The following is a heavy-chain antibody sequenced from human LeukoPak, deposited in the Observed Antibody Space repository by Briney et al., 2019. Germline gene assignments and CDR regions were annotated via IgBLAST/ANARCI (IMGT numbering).Heavy chain of an antibody. CDR3: AREGNYVSRYFDY. CDR2: IIPIFGTA. CDR1: GGTFSSYA. Sequence: SVKVSCKAAGGTFSSYAISWVRQAPGQGLEWMGRIIPIFGTANYAQKFQGRVTITTDESTSTAYMELSSLRSEDTAVYYCAREGNYVSRYFDYWGQGTLVTVSS. D-gene: IGHD4-11*01. J-gene: IGHJ4*02. V-gene: IGHV1-69*05.